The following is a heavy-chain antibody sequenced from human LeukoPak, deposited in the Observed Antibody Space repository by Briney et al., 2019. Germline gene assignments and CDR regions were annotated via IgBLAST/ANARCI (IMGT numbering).Heavy chain of an antibody. CDR3: ARRDTNTWFDT. CDR1: GYIFSKSW. J-gene: IGHJ5*02. CDR2: IYPGDSDT. Sequence: GESLKISCKGSGYIFSKSWIGWVRHVPGKGLEWMGIIYPGDSDTRYNPSFQGQVTISADKSITTAYLQWSSLKASDTAMYYCARRDTNTWFDTWGQGTLVTVSS. V-gene: IGHV5-51*01.